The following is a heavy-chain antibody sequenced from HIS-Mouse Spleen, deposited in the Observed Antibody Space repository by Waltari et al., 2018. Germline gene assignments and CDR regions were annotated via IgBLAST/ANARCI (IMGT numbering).Heavy chain of an antibody. D-gene: IGHD6-13*01. CDR2: IYYSGST. V-gene: IGHV4-39*07. J-gene: IGHJ2*01. CDR3: AREIPYSSSWYDWYFDL. Sequence: QLQLQESGPGLVKPSETLSLICTVPGVPISRSSYYLGWIRQPPGKGLEWIGSIYYSGSTYYNPSLKSRVTISVDTSKNQFSLKLSSVTAADTAVYYCAREIPYSSSWYDWYFDLWGRGTLVTVSS. CDR1: GVPISRSSYY.